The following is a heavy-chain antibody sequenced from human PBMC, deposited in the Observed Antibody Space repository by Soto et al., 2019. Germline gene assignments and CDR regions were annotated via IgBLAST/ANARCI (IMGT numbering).Heavy chain of an antibody. D-gene: IGHD2-8*01. CDR3: ARDPGVSYSGY. Sequence: RLSCAAPGFTFSSYWMSWVRQAPGKGLEWVANIKQDGSEKYYVDSVKGRFTISRDNAKNSLYLQMNSLRAEDTAVYYCARDPGVSYSGYWGQGTLVTVSS. CDR1: GFTFSSYW. CDR2: IKQDGSEK. J-gene: IGHJ4*02. V-gene: IGHV3-7*01.